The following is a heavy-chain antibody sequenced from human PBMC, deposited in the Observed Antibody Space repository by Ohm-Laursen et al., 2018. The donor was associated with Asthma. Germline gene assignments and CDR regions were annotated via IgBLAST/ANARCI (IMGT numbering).Heavy chain of an antibody. CDR1: GGSISSGGYS. CDR2: IYHSGST. J-gene: IGHJ5*02. Sequence: TLSLTCPVSGGSISSGGYSWSWIRQPPGKGLEWIGYIYHSGSTYYNPSLKSRVTISVDRSKNQFSLKLSSVTAADTAVYYCARFLKARGAWFDPWGQGTLVTVSS. D-gene: IGHD3-10*01. V-gene: IGHV4-30-2*01. CDR3: ARFLKARGAWFDP.